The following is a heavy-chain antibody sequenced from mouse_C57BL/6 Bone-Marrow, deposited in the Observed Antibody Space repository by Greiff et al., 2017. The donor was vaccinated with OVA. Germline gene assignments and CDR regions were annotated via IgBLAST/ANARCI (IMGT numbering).Heavy chain of an antibody. Sequence: DVKLQESGPGMVKPSQSLSLTCTVTGYSITSGYDWHWIRHFPGNKLEWMGYISYSGSTNYNPSLKSRISITHDTSKNHFFLKLNSVTTEDTATYYCARGGNTGFAYWGQGTLVTVSA. CDR1: GYSITSGYD. J-gene: IGHJ3*01. CDR2: ISYSGST. D-gene: IGHD1-1*01. CDR3: ARGGNTGFAY. V-gene: IGHV3-1*01.